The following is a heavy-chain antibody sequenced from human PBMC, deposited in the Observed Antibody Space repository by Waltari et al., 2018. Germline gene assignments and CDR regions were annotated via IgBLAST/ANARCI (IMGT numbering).Heavy chain of an antibody. J-gene: IGHJ4*02. CDR3: ARADYYDSSGLDH. V-gene: IGHV1-69*02. D-gene: IGHD3-22*01. CDR1: GGSFTDYT. Sequence: QVQLVQSGAEVKKPGSSVKVSCKTSGGSFTDYTFNWVRQAPGQGLEWMGSIVPRVDIADYTQEFQGRATFTADTSTRTAYMTLRNLRSEDTAVYYCARADYYDSSGLDHWGPGTLVTVSS. CDR2: IVPRVDIA.